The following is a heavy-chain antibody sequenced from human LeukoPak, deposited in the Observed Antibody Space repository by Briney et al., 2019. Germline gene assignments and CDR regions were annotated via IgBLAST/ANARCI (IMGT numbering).Heavy chain of an antibody. CDR2: INHNGNVN. CDR1: GFTFSSYW. Sequence: GGSLRLSCAASGFTFSSYWMNGARQAPGKGLEWVASINHNGNVNYYVDSVKGRFTISRDNAKNSLYLQMSNLRAEDTAVYFCARGGGLDVWGQGATVTVSS. CDR3: ARGGGLDV. J-gene: IGHJ6*02. D-gene: IGHD3-16*01. V-gene: IGHV3-7*03.